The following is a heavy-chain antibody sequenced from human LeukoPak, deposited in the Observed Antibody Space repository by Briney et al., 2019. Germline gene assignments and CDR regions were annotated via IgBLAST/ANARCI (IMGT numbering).Heavy chain of an antibody. Sequence: SETLSLTCTVSGGSISSYYWSWIRQPPGKGLEWIGYIYYSGSTNYNPSLKSRVTISVDTSKNQFSLKLSSVTAADTAVYYCARLSYYDYVWGSYRSPHFDSWGQGTLVTVSS. CDR2: IYYSGST. CDR3: ARLSYYDYVWGSYRSPHFDS. J-gene: IGHJ4*02. V-gene: IGHV4-59*08. CDR1: GGSISSYY. D-gene: IGHD3-16*02.